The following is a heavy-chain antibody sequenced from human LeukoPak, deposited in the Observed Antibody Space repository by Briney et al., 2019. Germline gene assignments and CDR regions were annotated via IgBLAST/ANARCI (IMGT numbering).Heavy chain of an antibody. Sequence: GGSLRLPCAASGFTFSSYAMSWVRQAPGKGLEWVSAISGSGGSTYYADSVKGRFTISRDNSKNTLYLQVNSLRAEDTAVYYCAKDPGYDILTGYYSYWGQGTLVTVSS. D-gene: IGHD3-9*01. V-gene: IGHV3-23*01. CDR1: GFTFSSYA. J-gene: IGHJ4*02. CDR2: ISGSGGST. CDR3: AKDPGYDILTGYYSY.